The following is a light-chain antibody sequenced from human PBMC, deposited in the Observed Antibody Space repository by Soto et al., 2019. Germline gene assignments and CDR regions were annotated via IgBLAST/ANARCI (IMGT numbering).Light chain of an antibody. CDR1: HYISNY. J-gene: IGKJ2*01. CDR2: GAS. V-gene: IGKV1-39*01. CDR3: QQVYSFPHT. Sequence: DIQMTQSPSSLSASVGDGVTITCRARHYISNYLNWYQQKPGKVPEVLIYGASSLQGGVPSRFTGSGYGTDFTITVTSLQPEDSASYYCQQVYSFPHTFGQGTKVEV.